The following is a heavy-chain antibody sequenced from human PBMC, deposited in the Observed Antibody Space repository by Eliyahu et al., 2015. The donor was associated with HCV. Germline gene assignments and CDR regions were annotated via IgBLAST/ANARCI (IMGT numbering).Heavy chain of an antibody. CDR1: GFTFSSYA. V-gene: IGHV3-23*01. CDR3: ATSRGTYYDYHWFDP. D-gene: IGHD3-3*01. CDR2: ISGSGGST. Sequence: EVQLLESGGGLVQPGGSLXLSCAASGFTFSSYAMSWVRQAPGKGLEWVSAISGSGGSTYYADSVKGRFTISRDNSKNTLYLQMNSLRAEDTAVYYCATSRGTYYDYHWFDPWGQGTLVTVSS. J-gene: IGHJ5*02.